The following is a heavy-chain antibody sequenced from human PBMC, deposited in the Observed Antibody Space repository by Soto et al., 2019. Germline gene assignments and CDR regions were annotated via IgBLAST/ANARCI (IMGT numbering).Heavy chain of an antibody. CDR1: GFTFSNFD. D-gene: IGHD3-10*01. CDR3: AREGSVSSSDYYAYYYGMDV. J-gene: IGHJ6*02. V-gene: IGHV3-48*03. CDR2: ITSSGGTI. Sequence: DVQLVESRGGLVQPGGSLRLSCAASGFTFSNFDMNWVRQAPGKGLEWVSYITSSGGTIYYADSVKGRFTISRDNAKNSLYLQMNSLRGEDTAVYYCAREGSVSSSDYYAYYYGMDVWGLGTTVTVSS.